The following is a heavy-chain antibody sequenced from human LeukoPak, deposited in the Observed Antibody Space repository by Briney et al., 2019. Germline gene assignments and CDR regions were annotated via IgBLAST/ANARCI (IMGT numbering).Heavy chain of an antibody. CDR2: ISSSGSTI. D-gene: IGHD3-22*01. CDR1: GFTFSSYS. V-gene: IGHV3-48*04. J-gene: IGHJ3*02. CDR3: ARDADYYDTAFDI. Sequence: GGSLRLSCAASGFTFSSYSMNWVRQAPGKGLEWVSYISSSGSTIYYADSLKGRFTISRDNAKNSLYLQMNSLRAEDTAVYYCARDADYYDTAFDIWGQGTMVTVSS.